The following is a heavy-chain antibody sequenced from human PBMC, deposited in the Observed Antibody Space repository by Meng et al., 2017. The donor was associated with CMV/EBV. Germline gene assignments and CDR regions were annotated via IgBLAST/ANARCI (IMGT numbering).Heavy chain of an antibody. D-gene: IGHD6-13*01. J-gene: IGHJ5*02. CDR2: IYWDDDK. CDR3: AHRGRIAAAGTDWFDP. CDR1: GFSLSTSGVG. Sequence: QSPLKGVWPTAGKPHQTLTLTCTFSGFSLSTSGVGVGWIRQPPGKALEWLALIYWDDDKRYSPSLKSRLTITKDTSKNQVVLTMTNMDPVDTATYYCAHRGRIAAAGTDWFDPWGQGTLVTVSS. V-gene: IGHV2-5*02.